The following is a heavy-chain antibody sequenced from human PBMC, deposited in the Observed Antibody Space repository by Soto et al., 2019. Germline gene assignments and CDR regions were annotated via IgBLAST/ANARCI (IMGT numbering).Heavy chain of an antibody. CDR1: CGSIISGGFS. J-gene: IGHJ4*02. CDR2: VYYSGTT. Sequence: SETLSLTCAFSCGSIISGGFSWGWIRQSPGKCLELIGYVYYSGTTYYNPSLKSRVTISVDRSKNEFSLRLSSVTAADTAVYYCARATFIRKGYYDATDYYYFDYWGQGTLVTVSS. CDR3: ARATFIRKGYYDATDYYYFDY. D-gene: IGHD3-22*01. V-gene: IGHV4-30-2*06.